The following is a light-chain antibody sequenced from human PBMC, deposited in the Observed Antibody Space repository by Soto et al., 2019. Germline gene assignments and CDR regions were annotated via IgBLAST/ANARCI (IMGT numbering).Light chain of an antibody. Sequence: QSALTQPASVSGSPGQSITISCTGTRSDVGGYSYVSWYQQHPGKAPKLLIFDVTNRPSGVSNRFSGSKSGYTASLTISGLQAEDEADYYCSSYTSSSTLVVFGGGTKLTVL. CDR2: DVT. V-gene: IGLV2-14*03. J-gene: IGLJ2*01. CDR1: RSDVGGYSY. CDR3: SSYTSSSTLVV.